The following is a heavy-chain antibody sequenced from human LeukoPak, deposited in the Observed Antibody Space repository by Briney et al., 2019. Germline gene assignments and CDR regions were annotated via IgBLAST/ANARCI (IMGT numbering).Heavy chain of an antibody. CDR1: GYTFTSSG. V-gene: IGHV1-18*01. CDR3: AREEGGNYYYMDV. Sequence: ASVKVSCKASGYTFTSSGISWVRQAPGQGLEWMGWISGYNGETNYVQKFLGRVTMTIDSSTSTAHMELRSLRSDDTAVYYCAREEGGNYYYMDVWGKGTTVTVSS. D-gene: IGHD3-16*01. J-gene: IGHJ6*03. CDR2: ISGYNGET.